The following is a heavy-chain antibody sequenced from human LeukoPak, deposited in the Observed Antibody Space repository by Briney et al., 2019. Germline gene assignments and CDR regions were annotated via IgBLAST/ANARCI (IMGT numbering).Heavy chain of an antibody. CDR1: GFTFSSYG. J-gene: IGHJ4*02. CDR3: AKDVSPRLFYYFDY. V-gene: IGHV3-30*02. Sequence: GGSLRLSCAASGFTFSSYGMHWVRQAPGKGLEWVAFIRYDGSNKYYADSVKGRFTISRDNSMNTLYLQMNSLRAEDTAVYYCAKDVSPRLFYYFDYWGQGTLVTVSS. D-gene: IGHD5-12*01. CDR2: IRYDGSNK.